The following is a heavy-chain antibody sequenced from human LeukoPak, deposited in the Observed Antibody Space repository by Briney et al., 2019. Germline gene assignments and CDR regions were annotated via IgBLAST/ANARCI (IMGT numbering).Heavy chain of an antibody. CDR1: GFTFSSYG. CDR2: IRYDGSNK. Sequence: GGSLRLSCAASGFTFSSYGMHWVRQAPGKGLEWVAFIRYDGSNKYYADSVKGRFTISRDNSKNTLYLQMNSLRAEDTAVYYCARRYYDSRSGYYYYYMDVWGKGTTVTVSS. CDR3: ARRYYDSRSGYYYYYMDV. J-gene: IGHJ6*03. D-gene: IGHD3-22*01. V-gene: IGHV3-30*02.